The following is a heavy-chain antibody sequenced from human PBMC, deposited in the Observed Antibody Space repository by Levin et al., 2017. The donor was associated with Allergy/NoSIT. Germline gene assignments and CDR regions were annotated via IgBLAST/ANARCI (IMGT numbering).Heavy chain of an antibody. V-gene: IGHV3-33*01. CDR1: GFTFSSYG. D-gene: IGHD1-26*01. CDR2: IWYDGSNK. Sequence: GESLKISCAASGFTFSSYGMHWVRQAPGKGLEWVAVIWYDGSNKYYADSVKGRFTISRDNSKNTLYLQMNSLRAEDTAVYYCATSPYSGSYWVDDAFDIWGQGTMVTVSS. CDR3: ATSPYSGSYWVDDAFDI. J-gene: IGHJ3*02.